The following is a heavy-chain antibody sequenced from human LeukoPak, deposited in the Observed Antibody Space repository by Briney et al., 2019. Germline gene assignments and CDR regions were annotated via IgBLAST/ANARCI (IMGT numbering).Heavy chain of an antibody. J-gene: IGHJ3*01. D-gene: IGHD3-10*01. CDR3: ASTIYGSGSYRS. CDR2: ISSSSSTI. Sequence: GGSLRLSCAASGFTFCSYSMNWVRQAPGKGLEWVSYISSSSSTIYYADSVKGRFTISRDNAKNSLYLQMNSLRAEDTAVYYCASTIYGSGSYRSWGQGTMVTVSS. CDR1: GFTFCSYS. V-gene: IGHV3-48*04.